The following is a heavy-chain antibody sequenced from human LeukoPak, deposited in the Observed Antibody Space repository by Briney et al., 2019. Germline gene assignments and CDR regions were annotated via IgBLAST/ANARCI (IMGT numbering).Heavy chain of an antibody. J-gene: IGHJ4*02. CDR3: ARDIGYCSGGTCSPYCDY. CDR1: GYTFPSYG. V-gene: IGHV1-18*04. Sequence: SVKVSCKVSGYTFPSYGISRVRQAPGQGPGGMGWISPYNGDTNYAQRLQGRVTMTTDTSTSTAYMELRSLRSDDTAVYYCARDIGYCSGGTCSPYCDYWGQGTLVTVSS. D-gene: IGHD2-15*01. CDR2: ISPYNGDT.